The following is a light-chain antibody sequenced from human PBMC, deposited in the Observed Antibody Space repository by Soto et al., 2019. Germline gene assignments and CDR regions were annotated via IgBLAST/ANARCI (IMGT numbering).Light chain of an antibody. J-gene: IGLJ2*01. V-gene: IGLV1-40*01. Sequence: QLVLTQPPSVSGAPGQRVTISCTGSSSNIGAGYDVHWYQQLPGTAPKLLIYGNTNRPSGVPDRFSGSKSGTSASLAITGLQAEAEADYYCQSYDSSLSALFGGGTQLTVL. CDR1: SSNIGAGYD. CDR2: GNT. CDR3: QSYDSSLSAL.